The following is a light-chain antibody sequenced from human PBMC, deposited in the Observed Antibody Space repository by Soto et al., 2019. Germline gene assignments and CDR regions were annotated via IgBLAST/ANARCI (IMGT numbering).Light chain of an antibody. CDR3: CSYASRDTYV. CDR2: EGN. Sequence: QSALTRPASVSGSPGQSITISCTGTSSDVGSYNLVSWYQQHPGKAPKLMIYEGNKRPSGVSNRFSGSKSGNTASLTISGLQAEDDADYYCCSYASRDTYVFGTGTKVTVL. V-gene: IGLV2-23*01. CDR1: SSDVGSYNL. J-gene: IGLJ1*01.